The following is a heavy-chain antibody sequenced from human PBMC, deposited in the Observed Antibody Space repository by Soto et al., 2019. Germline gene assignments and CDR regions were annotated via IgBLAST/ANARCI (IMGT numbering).Heavy chain of an antibody. CDR1: GSYITSGDYH. J-gene: IGHJ4*02. CDR3: AGFGVGDRDDK. CDR2: ISHSETT. D-gene: IGHD2-8*01. Sequence: SESLSLTCSVSGSYITSGDYHWTWIRQAPGKGLEWIGYISHSETTYYSPALKNRIIISSDFSMNQFSLRLNSVTAADTAVYFCAGFGVGDRDDKWGQGTLVTVSS. V-gene: IGHV4-30-4*01.